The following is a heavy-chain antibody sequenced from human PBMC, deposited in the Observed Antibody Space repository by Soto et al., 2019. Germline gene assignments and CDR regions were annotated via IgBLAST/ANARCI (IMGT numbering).Heavy chain of an antibody. CDR3: ARQDGSALYYFDY. Sequence: PGESLKISCKGSGYTFTSYWIAWVRQMPGKGLEWMGIIYPGDSDTRYSPSFQGQVSISADKSISTAYLQWSSLKASDTAMYYCARQDGSALYYFDYWGQGTLVTLSS. V-gene: IGHV5-51*01. J-gene: IGHJ4*02. CDR1: GYTFTSYW. CDR2: IYPGDSDT. D-gene: IGHD6-19*01.